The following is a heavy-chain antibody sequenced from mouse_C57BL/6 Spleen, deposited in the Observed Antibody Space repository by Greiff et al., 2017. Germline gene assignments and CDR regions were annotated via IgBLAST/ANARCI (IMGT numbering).Heavy chain of an antibody. CDR2: ISDGGSYT. CDR3: ARDPGYGSSSFDY. CDR1: GFTFSSYA. D-gene: IGHD1-1*01. Sequence: EVKLMESGGGLVKPGGSLKLSCAASGFTFSSYAMSWVRQTPEKRLEWVATISDGGSYTYYPDNVKGRFTISRDNAKNNLYLQMSHLKSEDTAMDYCARDPGYGSSSFDYWGTGTTLTVSS. J-gene: IGHJ2*01. V-gene: IGHV5-4*01.